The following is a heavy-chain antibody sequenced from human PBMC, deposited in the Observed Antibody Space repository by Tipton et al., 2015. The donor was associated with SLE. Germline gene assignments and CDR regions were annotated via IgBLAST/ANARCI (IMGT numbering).Heavy chain of an antibody. CDR2: IFVSGST. J-gene: IGHJ3*02. CDR1: GYSISSGYY. Sequence: TLSLTCAVSGYSISSGYYWGWIRQPPGKGLEGIGSIFVSGSTYYNPSLKRRVTISVDTSKNQFSLKLSSVTAADTAVYYCARRVGSGTYLDAFDIWGQGTMVTVSS. CDR3: ARRVGSGTYLDAFDI. V-gene: IGHV4-38-2*01. D-gene: IGHD3-10*01.